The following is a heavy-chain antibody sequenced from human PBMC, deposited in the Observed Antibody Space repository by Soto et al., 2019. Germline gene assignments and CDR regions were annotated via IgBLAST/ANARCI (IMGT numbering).Heavy chain of an antibody. J-gene: IGHJ5*02. CDR3: ARGDNWNPNWFDP. V-gene: IGHV4-59*01. D-gene: IGHD1-20*01. CDR1: GGSISSYY. Sequence: TLSLTCTVSGGSISSYYWSWIRQPPGKGLEWIGYIYYSGSTNYNPSLKSRVTISVDTSKNQFSLKLSSVTAADTAVYYCARGDNWNPNWFDPWGQGTLVTVSS. CDR2: IYYSGST.